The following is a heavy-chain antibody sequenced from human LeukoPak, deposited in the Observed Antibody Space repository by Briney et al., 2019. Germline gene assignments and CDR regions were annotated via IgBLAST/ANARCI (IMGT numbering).Heavy chain of an antibody. Sequence: GGSLRLSCAASGFTFSSYAMHWVRQAPGKGLEWVAVISYDGSNKYYADSVKGRFTISRDNSKNTLYLQMNSLRAEDTAVYYCARGPGNGSGSYSWGQGTLVTVSS. CDR2: ISYDGSNK. CDR1: GFTFSSYA. D-gene: IGHD3-10*01. V-gene: IGHV3-30-3*01. J-gene: IGHJ4*02. CDR3: ARGPGNGSGSYS.